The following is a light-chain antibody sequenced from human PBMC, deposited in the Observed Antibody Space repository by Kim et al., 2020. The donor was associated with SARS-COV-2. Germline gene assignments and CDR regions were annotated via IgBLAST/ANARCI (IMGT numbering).Light chain of an antibody. CDR2: EVS. V-gene: IGLV2-23*02. CDR3: CSYAGSSTFYV. J-gene: IGLJ1*01. CDR1: SSDVGSYNL. Sequence: SITIYCTGTSSDVGSYNLVSWYQQHPGKAPKLMIYEVSKRPSGVSNRFSGSKSGNTASLTISGLQAEDEADYYCCSYAGSSTFYVFGTGTKVTVL.